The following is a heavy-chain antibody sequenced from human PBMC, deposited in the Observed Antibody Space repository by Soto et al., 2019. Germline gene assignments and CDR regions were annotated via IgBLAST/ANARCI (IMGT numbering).Heavy chain of an antibody. D-gene: IGHD3-9*01. Sequence: QVQLQESGPGLVKPSQTLSLTCTVSGGSISSGAYYWGWIRQHPGKGLEWIGYISHRGTAYYTPSLKSRVSLSVDPSKSQFSLNVTSLTAADTAVYYCARVSATGTRWFDPWGPGTLVTVSS. J-gene: IGHJ5*02. CDR3: ARVSATGTRWFDP. V-gene: IGHV4-31*03. CDR1: GGSISSGAYY. CDR2: ISHRGTA.